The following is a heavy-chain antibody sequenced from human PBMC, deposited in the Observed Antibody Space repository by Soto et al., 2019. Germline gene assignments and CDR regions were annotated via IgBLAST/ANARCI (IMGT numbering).Heavy chain of an antibody. CDR1: GGSFSGYY. CDR2: INHSGST. Sequence: SETLSLTCAVYGGSFSGYYWSWIRQPPGKGLEWIGEINHSGSTNYNPSLKSRVTISVDTSKNQFSLKLSSVTAADTAVYYCARTTKLIKGPFDYWGQGTLVTVSS. CDR3: ARTTKLIKGPFDY. J-gene: IGHJ4*02. D-gene: IGHD3-10*01. V-gene: IGHV4-34*01.